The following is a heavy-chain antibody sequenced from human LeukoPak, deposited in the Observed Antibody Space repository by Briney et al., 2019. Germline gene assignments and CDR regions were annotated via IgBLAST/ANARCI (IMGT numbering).Heavy chain of an antibody. V-gene: IGHV3-21*06. D-gene: IGHD6-13*01. CDR3: ARDAAGAGTTEIDS. CDR1: GFTFSSYT. Sequence: GGSLRLSCAASGFTFSSYTMNWVRQVPGKGLEWVSSISSSSAYIFYADSVKGQFTISRDNAKNSLYLQMSSLRAEDTAVYYCARDAAGAGTTEIDSWGQGTLVTVSS. CDR2: ISSSSAYI. J-gene: IGHJ4*02.